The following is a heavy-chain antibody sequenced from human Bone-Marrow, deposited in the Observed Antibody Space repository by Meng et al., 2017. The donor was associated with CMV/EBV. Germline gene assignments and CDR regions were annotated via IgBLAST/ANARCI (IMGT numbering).Heavy chain of an antibody. J-gene: IGHJ4*02. CDR3: ARAYYGDYPDYFDY. CDR2: IYYSGST. CDR1: GGSISSYY. D-gene: IGHD4-17*01. V-gene: IGHV4-59*01. Sequence: SETLSLTCTVSGGSISSYYWSWIRQPPGKGLEWIGYIYYSGSTNYNPSLKSRVTISVDTSKNQFSLKLSSVTAADTAVYYCARAYYGDYPDYFDYWGRGTLVTSPQ.